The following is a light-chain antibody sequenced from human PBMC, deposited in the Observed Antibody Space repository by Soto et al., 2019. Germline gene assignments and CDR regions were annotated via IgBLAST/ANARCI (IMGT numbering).Light chain of an antibody. CDR3: QQYYSYPSEVT. CDR2: AAS. CDR1: QGISSY. J-gene: IGKJ4*01. V-gene: IGKV1-8*01. Sequence: AIRMTQSPSSFSASTGDRVTITCRASQGISSYLAWYQQKPGKAPKLLIYAASTLQSGVPSRFSGSGSGTDFTLTISCLQSEDFATYYCQQYYSYPSEVTFGGGTKVEIK.